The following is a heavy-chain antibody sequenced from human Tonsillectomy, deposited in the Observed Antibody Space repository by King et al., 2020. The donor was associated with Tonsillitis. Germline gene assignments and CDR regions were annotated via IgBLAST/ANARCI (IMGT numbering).Heavy chain of an antibody. Sequence: QLVQSGAEVKKPGSSVKVSCKASGGTFSSYAISWVRQAPGQGLEWMGGIIPIFGTANYAQKFQGRVTITADESTSTAYMELSSLRSEDAAVYYCYAQIAAAGMGPPLYWGQGTLVTVSS. CDR2: IIPIFGTA. D-gene: IGHD6-13*01. CDR1: GGTFSSYA. J-gene: IGHJ4*02. CDR3: YAQIAAAGMGPPLY. V-gene: IGHV1-69*01.